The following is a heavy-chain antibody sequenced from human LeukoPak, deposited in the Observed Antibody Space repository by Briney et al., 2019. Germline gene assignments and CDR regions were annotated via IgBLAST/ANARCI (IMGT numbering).Heavy chain of an antibody. V-gene: IGHV1-69*05. CDR3: ARGRHYYGSEFES. Sequence: AVKVSCKASGGTFSSYAISWVRQAPGQGLEWMGGIIPIFGTANYAQKFQGRVTITTDESTSTAYMELRSLRSDDTAVYYCARGRHYYGSEFESWGQGTLVTVSS. CDR1: GGTFSSYA. J-gene: IGHJ4*02. CDR2: IIPIFGTA. D-gene: IGHD3-10*01.